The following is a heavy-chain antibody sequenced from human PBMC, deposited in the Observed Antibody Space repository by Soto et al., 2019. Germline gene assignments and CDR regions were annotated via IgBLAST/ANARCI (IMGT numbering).Heavy chain of an antibody. CDR2: IYYSRSA. Sequence: QVQLQESGPGLVKPSGTLSLTCAVSGGSISSNNWWSWVRQPPGKGVEWIGEIYYSRSATYNPSLKIRLTISVDKSKIHFSLTLSSVTAADTAVYYCAGIAAAGTSIDDWGQGTLVTVSS. CDR3: AGIAAAGTSIDD. D-gene: IGHD6-13*01. V-gene: IGHV4-4*02. CDR1: GGSISSNNW. J-gene: IGHJ4*02.